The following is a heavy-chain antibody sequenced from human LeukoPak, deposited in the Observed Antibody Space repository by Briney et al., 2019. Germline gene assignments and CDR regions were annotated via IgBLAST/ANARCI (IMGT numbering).Heavy chain of an antibody. CDR2: INPNNGDT. CDR1: GVTFSSYA. Sequence: ASVKVSCKASGVTFSSYAISWVRQAPGQGLEWMGWINPNNGDTKYAQSFLGRVTMTRDTSTTTAYMELSSLRSDDTAVYFCASYPRSIPTPPFDYWGQGTLVTVSS. D-gene: IGHD2-21*01. V-gene: IGHV1-2*02. CDR3: ASYPRSIPTPPFDY. J-gene: IGHJ4*02.